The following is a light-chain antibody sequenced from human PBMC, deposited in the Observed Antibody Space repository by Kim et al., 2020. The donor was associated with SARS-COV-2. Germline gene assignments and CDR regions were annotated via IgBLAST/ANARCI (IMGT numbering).Light chain of an antibody. CDR1: TSNIENNY. CDR3: LSWDDSLNGWV. V-gene: IGLV1-47*01. CDR2: RDY. Sequence: GQRVTISCAGRTSNIENNYVHWYQQVPGTAPKRLIYRDYRRPSGVPDRFSASKSGTSASLAISGLRSEDECDYYCLSWDDSLNGWVFGGGTQLTVL. J-gene: IGLJ3*02.